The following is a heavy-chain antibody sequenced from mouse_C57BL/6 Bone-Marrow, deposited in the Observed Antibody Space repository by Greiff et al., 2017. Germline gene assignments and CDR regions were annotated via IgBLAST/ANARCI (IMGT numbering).Heavy chain of an antibody. CDR2: ISSGGSYT. CDR1: GFTFSSYG. CDR3: ARQGSSSLTVTIFAY. D-gene: IGHD1-1*01. V-gene: IGHV5-6*01. Sequence: EVKLVESGGDLVKPGGSLKLSCAASGFTFSSYGMSWVRQTPDKRLEWVATISSGGSYTYYPDSVKGRFTISRDNAKNTLYLQMSSLKSEDTAMYYCARQGSSSLTVTIFAYWGQGTLVTVSA. J-gene: IGHJ3*01.